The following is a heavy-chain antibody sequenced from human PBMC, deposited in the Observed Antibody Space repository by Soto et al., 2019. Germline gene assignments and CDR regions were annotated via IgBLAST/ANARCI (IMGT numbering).Heavy chain of an antibody. D-gene: IGHD3-10*01. CDR1: GFTFSSYG. Sequence: GGSLRLSCAASGFTFSSYGMHWVRQAPGKGLEWVAVISYDGSNKYYADSVKGRFTISRDNSKNTLYLQMNSLRAEDTAVYYCAKERGMVYYYYGMDVWGQGTTVTV. CDR2: ISYDGSNK. CDR3: AKERGMVYYYYGMDV. V-gene: IGHV3-30*18. J-gene: IGHJ6*02.